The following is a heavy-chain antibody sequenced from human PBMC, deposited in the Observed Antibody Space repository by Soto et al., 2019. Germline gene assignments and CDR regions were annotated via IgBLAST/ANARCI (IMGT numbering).Heavy chain of an antibody. J-gene: IGHJ4*02. CDR1: GGSTHSYY. CDR2: GYYNGDT. D-gene: IGHD2-15*01. CDR3: ARGHGHGGSSFDF. V-gene: IGHV4-59*12. Sequence: QVQLQESGPGLVKPSETLSLTCTVSGGSTHSYYWAWIRQPPGKGLEWMGYGYYNGDTNSNPSLKSRVTISVDASKNQFSLKLTSVTPADPDVYYCARGHGHGGSSFDFWGQGTLVTVSS.